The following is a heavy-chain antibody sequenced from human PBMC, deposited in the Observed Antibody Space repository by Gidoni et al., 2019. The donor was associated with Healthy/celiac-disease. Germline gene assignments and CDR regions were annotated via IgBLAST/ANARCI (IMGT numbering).Heavy chain of an antibody. J-gene: IGHJ4*02. D-gene: IGHD3-3*01. Sequence: QVQLQESGPGLVKPSETLSLTCTVSGGSISSYYWSWIRQPPGKGLEWIGYIYYSGSTNYNPSLKSRVTISVDTSKNQFSLKLSSVTAADTAVYYCARVGYDFWSGYLDYWGQGTLVTVSS. CDR1: GGSISSYY. CDR3: ARVGYDFWSGYLDY. V-gene: IGHV4-59*01. CDR2: IYYSGST.